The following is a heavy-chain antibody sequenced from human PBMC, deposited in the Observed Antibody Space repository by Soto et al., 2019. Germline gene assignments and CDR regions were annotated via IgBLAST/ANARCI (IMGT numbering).Heavy chain of an antibody. V-gene: IGHV4-30-4*01. J-gene: IGHJ6*02. CDR3: ARYRAKWKDYYYYGMDV. CDR2: IYYSGST. D-gene: IGHD1-20*01. Sequence: QVQLQESGPGLVKPSQTLSLTCTVSGGSISSGDDFWTWIRQPPGKALEWIGYIYYSGSTYYNPSLKSRLTLSVDTSEYQFSLEMNSVTVADTAVYYCARYRAKWKDYYYYGMDVWGQGTTVTVSS. CDR1: GGSISSGDDF.